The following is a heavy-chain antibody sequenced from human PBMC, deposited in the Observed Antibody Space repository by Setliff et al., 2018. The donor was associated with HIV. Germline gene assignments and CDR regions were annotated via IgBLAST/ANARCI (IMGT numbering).Heavy chain of an antibody. CDR1: GYSFASHW. CDR2: IYPGDSDV. V-gene: IGHV5-51*01. Sequence: GESLKISCQGSGYSFASHWIAWVRQKPGKGLEWMGIIYPGDSDVRYSLSFRGQVTISADTSISTVSLQWNTLKASDTAMYFCARGIGFTRRYDAFDIWAQGAMVTVSS. J-gene: IGHJ3*02. CDR3: ARGIGFTRRYDAFDI. D-gene: IGHD3-9*01.